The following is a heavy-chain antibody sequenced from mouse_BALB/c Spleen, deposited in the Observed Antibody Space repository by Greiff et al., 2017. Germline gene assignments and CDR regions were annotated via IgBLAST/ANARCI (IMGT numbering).Heavy chain of an antibody. V-gene: IGHV5-9-3*01. CDR2: ISRGGSYT. J-gene: IGHJ2*01. Sequence: EVQRVESGGGLVKPGGSLKLSCAASGFTFSSYAMSWVRQTPEKRLEWVATISRGGSYTYYPASVKGRVTISRDNAKNTLYLQMSRLRSEDTAMYDGERQNNTASDYGGQGTTLTVSA. D-gene: IGHD1-2*01. CDR3: ERQNNTASDY. CDR1: GFTFSSYA.